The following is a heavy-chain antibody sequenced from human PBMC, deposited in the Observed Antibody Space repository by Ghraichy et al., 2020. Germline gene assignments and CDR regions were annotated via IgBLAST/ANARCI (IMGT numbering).Heavy chain of an antibody. CDR2: MNPNSGNT. J-gene: IGHJ3*02. V-gene: IGHV1-8*01. CDR3: ARGPVAGFHDAFDI. CDR1: GYTFTSYD. D-gene: IGHD6-19*01. Sequence: ASVKVSCKASGYTFTSYDINWVRQATGQGLEWMGWMNPNSGNTGYAQKFQGRVTMTRNTSISTAYMELSSLRSEDTAVYYCARGPVAGFHDAFDIWGQGKMVTVSS.